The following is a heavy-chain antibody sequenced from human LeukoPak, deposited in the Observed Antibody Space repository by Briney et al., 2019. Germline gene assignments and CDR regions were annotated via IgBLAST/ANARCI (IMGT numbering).Heavy chain of an antibody. CDR1: GGSISSDY. CDR3: ARLLVGTLYYFDY. V-gene: IGHV4-4*07. J-gene: IGHJ4*02. D-gene: IGHD2-21*02. CDR2: IYTSGST. Sequence: SETLSLTCTVSGGSISSDYWSWIRQPDGKGLEWIGRIYTSGSTYYNPSLKSRVTISVDTSKNQFSLKLSSVTAADTAVYYCARLLVGTLYYFDYWGQGTLVTVSS.